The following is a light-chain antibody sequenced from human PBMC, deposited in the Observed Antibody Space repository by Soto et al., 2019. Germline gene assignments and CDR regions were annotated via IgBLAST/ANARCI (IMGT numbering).Light chain of an antibody. J-gene: IGKJ1*01. CDR3: QQYSSDST. Sequence: IQMTQSPSTLSASVGDRVTITCRASQNINTWLAWYQQKTGKAPRLLIYRASSLEHGVPSRFGGRGSGTHFIFTISSLQPDDSETYYCQQYSSDSTFGQGTKVEIK. CDR2: RAS. CDR1: QNINTW. V-gene: IGKV1-5*03.